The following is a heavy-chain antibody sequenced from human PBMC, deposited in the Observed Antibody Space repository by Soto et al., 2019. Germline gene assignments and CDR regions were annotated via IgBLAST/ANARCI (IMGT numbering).Heavy chain of an antibody. CDR1: GFTFSSYG. V-gene: IGHV3-30*18. D-gene: IGHD6-13*01. CDR2: ISHDGSDT. CDR3: AKDKSRSWTFDY. Sequence: QVQLVESGGGVVQPGRSLRLSCAASGFTFSSYGMHWVRQAPGKGLEWVAVISHDGSDTDYADSVKGRFTISRDNSKNTLYLQMNSLRAEDTAVYYCAKDKSRSWTFDYWGQGTLVTVSP. J-gene: IGHJ4*02.